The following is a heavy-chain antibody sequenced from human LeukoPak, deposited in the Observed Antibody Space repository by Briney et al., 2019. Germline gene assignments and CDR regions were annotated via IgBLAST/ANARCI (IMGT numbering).Heavy chain of an antibody. J-gene: IGHJ5*02. CDR3: ARAPPRFDYYGSGRRVIARWFDP. Sequence: ASAKVSCKASGGTFSSYTISWVRQAPGQGLEWMGRIIPILGIANYAQKFQGRVTITADKSTSTAYMELSSLRSEDTAVYYCARAPPRFDYYGSGRRVIARWFDPWGQGTLVTVSS. D-gene: IGHD3-10*01. CDR2: IIPILGIA. V-gene: IGHV1-69*02. CDR1: GGTFSSYT.